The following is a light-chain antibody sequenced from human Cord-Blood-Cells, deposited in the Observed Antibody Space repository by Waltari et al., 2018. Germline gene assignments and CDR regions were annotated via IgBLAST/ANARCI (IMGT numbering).Light chain of an antibody. CDR2: GAS. V-gene: IGKV3-11*01. CDR3: QQRSNWPRALT. J-gene: IGKJ4*01. CDR1: QSVSSY. Sequence: EIVLTQSPATLSLSPGERATLPCRASQSVSSYLAWYQQKPGQAPRLLIYGASNRSTGIPARFSGSGSGTDFTLTISSLEPEDFAVYYCQQRSNWPRALTFGGGTKVEIK.